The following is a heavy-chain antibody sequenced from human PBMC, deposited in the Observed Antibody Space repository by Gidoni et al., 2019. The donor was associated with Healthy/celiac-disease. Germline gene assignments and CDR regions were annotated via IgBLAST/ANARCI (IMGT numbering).Heavy chain of an antibody. D-gene: IGHD2-15*01. CDR1: GCTLSNAC. Sequence: EVQLVESGGGLVKPGGSLRLSCAASGCTLSNACMSWVRQAPGKGLEWFGRIKSKTDGGTTDYAAPVKGRFTISRDDSKNTLYLQMNSLKTEDTAVYYCTSHRGYCSGGSCYLFDYWGQGTLVTVSS. CDR2: IKSKTDGGTT. J-gene: IGHJ4*02. V-gene: IGHV3-15*01. CDR3: TSHRGYCSGGSCYLFDY.